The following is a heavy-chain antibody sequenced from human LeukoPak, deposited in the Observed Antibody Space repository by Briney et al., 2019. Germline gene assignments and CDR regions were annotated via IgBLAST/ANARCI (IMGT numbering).Heavy chain of an antibody. D-gene: IGHD3-10*01. Sequence: GASVKVSCKASGYTFTGYYMHWVRQAPGQGIEWMGWINPNSGGTNYAQKFQGWVTMTRDTSISTAYMELSRLRSDDTAVYYCAREEEVRGVAPEYYLDYWGQGTLVTVSS. J-gene: IGHJ4*02. V-gene: IGHV1-2*04. CDR1: GYTFTGYY. CDR3: AREEEVRGVAPEYYLDY. CDR2: INPNSGGT.